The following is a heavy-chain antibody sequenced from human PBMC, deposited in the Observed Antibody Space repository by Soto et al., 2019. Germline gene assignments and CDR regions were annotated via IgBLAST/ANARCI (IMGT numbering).Heavy chain of an antibody. CDR3: ASAAVTGTAGLDF. CDR1: GYTFSGFY. V-gene: IGHV1-2*02. J-gene: IGHJ4*02. D-gene: IGHD6-19*01. Sequence: ASVKVSCKASGYTFSGFYMHWVRQAPGQGLEWMGWINPNSGGTKSAEKFQGRVTMTRDTSISTAYMELSRLTSDDTAVYYCASAAVTGTAGLDFWGQGTLVTVSS. CDR2: INPNSGGT.